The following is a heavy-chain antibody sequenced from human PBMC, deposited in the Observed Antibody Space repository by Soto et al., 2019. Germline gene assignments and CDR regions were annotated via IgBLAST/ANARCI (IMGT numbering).Heavy chain of an antibody. CDR2: ISSSGNT. J-gene: IGHJ5*01. Sequence: PSETPSLTCMVSGDSMCRHYWSWIRQPPGKGLEWIGYISSSGNTFYNTSIRSRVTISSDTSKKQFSLELTSVTAADTAVYYCARNTGWYLHDSWGQGTLVTVSS. D-gene: IGHD6-19*01. CDR1: GDSMCRHY. CDR3: ARNTGWYLHDS. V-gene: IGHV4-59*11.